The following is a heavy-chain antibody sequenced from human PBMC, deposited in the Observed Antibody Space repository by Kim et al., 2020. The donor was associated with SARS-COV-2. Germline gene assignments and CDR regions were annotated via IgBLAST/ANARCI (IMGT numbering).Heavy chain of an antibody. CDR1: GYTFTSYY. D-gene: IGHD3-22*01. J-gene: IGHJ4*02. CDR2: INPSGGST. CDR3: ARGRGLYDFHDTPYDY. Sequence: ASVKVSCKASGYTFTSYYMHWVRQAPGQGLEWMGIINPSGGSTSYAQKFQGRVTMTRDTSTSTVYMELSSLRSEATAVYYCARGRGLYDFHDTPYDYWGQGTLVTVSS. V-gene: IGHV1-46*01.